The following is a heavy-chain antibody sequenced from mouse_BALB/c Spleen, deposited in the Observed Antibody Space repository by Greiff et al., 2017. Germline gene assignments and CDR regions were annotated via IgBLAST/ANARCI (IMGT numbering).Heavy chain of an antibody. J-gene: IGHJ4*01. CDR1: GFTFNTYA. CDR2: IRSKSNNYAT. Sequence: EVQLQQSGGGLVQPKGSLKLSCAASGFTFNTYAMNWVRQAPGKGLEWVARIRSKSNNYATYYADSVKDRFTISRDDSQSMLYLQMNNLKTEDTAMYYCVRSGLYAMDYWGQGTSVTVSS. V-gene: IGHV10-1*02. CDR3: VRSGLYAMDY.